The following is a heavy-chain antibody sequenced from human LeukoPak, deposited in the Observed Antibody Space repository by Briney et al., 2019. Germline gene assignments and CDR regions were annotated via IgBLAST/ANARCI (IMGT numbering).Heavy chain of an antibody. Sequence: ASVKVSCKASGGTFSSYAISWVRQAPGQGLEWMGGIIPIFGTANYAQKFQGRVTITADESTSTAYMELSSLRSEDTAVYCCARRDGYSGYDPPYYFDYWGQGTLVTVSS. CDR1: GGTFSSYA. CDR3: ARRDGYSGYDPPYYFDY. D-gene: IGHD5-12*01. CDR2: IIPIFGTA. V-gene: IGHV1-69*13. J-gene: IGHJ4*02.